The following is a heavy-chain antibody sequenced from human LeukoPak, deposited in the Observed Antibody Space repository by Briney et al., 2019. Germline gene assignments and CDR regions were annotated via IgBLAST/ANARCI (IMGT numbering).Heavy chain of an antibody. CDR2: IYYSGST. J-gene: IGHJ3*02. CDR3: ARPIGSSSSAFDI. V-gene: IGHV4-59*08. Sequence: SETLSLTCAVYGGSFSGYYWSWIRQPPGKGLEWIGYIYYSGSTNYNPSLKSRVTISVDTSKNQFSLKLSSAAAADTAVYYCARPIGSSSSAFDIWGQGTMVTVSS. CDR1: GGSFSGYY. D-gene: IGHD6-6*01.